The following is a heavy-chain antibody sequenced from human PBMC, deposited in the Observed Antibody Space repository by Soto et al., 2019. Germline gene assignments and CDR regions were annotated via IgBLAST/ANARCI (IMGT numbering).Heavy chain of an antibody. V-gene: IGHV4-31*03. CDR3: ARDEVAMARGVVQSY. CDR1: GGSISSGDYY. J-gene: IGHJ4*02. D-gene: IGHD3-10*01. Sequence: PSETLSLTCTVSGGSISSGDYYWSWIRQHPGKGLEWIGYIYYSGSTYYNPSLKSRIIISVDTSKNQFPLKLSSVTAADTAVYFCARDEVAMARGVVQSYWGQGTLVTVSS. CDR2: IYYSGST.